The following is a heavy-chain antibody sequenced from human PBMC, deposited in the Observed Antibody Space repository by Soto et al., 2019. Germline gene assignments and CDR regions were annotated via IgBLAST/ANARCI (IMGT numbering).Heavy chain of an antibody. CDR1: GYTFTSYA. CDR3: ARVFSMYYGSGSYFGY. Sequence: ASVKVSCKASGYTFTSYAMHWVRQAPGQRLEWMGWINAGNGNTKYSQKFQGRVTITRDTSASTAYMELSSLRSEDTAVYYCARVFSMYYGSGSYFGYWGQGTLVTVPS. V-gene: IGHV1-3*01. D-gene: IGHD3-10*01. J-gene: IGHJ4*02. CDR2: INAGNGNT.